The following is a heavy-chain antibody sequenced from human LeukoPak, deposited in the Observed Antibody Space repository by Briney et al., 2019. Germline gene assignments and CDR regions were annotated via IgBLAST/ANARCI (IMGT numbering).Heavy chain of an antibody. CDR3: ARDSSSGYPD. Sequence: GGSLRLSCAASGFTFSDYYMSWIRQAPGKGLEGVAYISNSGSTIYYADSVKGRFTISRDNAKNSLYLQINSLRAEDTAVYYCARDSSSGYPDWGQGTLVTVSS. CDR1: GFTFSDYY. V-gene: IGHV3-11*01. D-gene: IGHD3-22*01. CDR2: ISNSGSTI. J-gene: IGHJ4*02.